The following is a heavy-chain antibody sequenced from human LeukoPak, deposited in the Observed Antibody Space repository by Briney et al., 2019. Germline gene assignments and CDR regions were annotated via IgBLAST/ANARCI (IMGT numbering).Heavy chain of an antibody. D-gene: IGHD6-19*01. CDR2: ITPFNGNT. CDR3: VGSSGWYLGY. CDR1: GYTFTYRY. Sequence: ASVKVSCKASGYTFTYRYLHWVRQAPRQALEWMGWITPFNGNTNYAQKFQDRVTITRERSMSTAYMELSTLRSEDTAMYYCVGSSGWYLGYWGQGTLVTVSS. J-gene: IGHJ4*02. V-gene: IGHV1-45*03.